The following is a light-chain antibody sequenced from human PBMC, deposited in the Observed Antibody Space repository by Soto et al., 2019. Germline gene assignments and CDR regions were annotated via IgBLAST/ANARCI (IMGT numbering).Light chain of an antibody. J-gene: IGLJ3*02. Sequence: QSVLTQPPSVSGAPGQRVTISCTGNSSNLGAGYDVHWYQQLPGAAPKLVIFGSRNRPTGIPERFAGSKSGTSASLAITGLQAEYEADYYCQAYDYSLTASVFGGGTKVTVL. V-gene: IGLV1-40*01. CDR2: GSR. CDR3: QAYDYSLTASV. CDR1: SSNLGAGYD.